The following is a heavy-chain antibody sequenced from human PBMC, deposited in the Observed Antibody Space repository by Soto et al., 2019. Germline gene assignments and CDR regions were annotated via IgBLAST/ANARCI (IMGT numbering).Heavy chain of an antibody. J-gene: IGHJ4*02. V-gene: IGHV4-39*01. CDR2: VYYSGST. D-gene: IGHD3-22*01. Sequence: QLQLQESGPGLVKPSETLSLTCTVSGGSISGSTYYWGWIRQPPGKGLEWIGSVYYSGSTYYNPSLKRRVTISVDTSRNQFSLKLSSVTAADTAVYYCARPLYDSSGYEDYWGQGTLVTVSS. CDR3: ARPLYDSSGYEDY. CDR1: GGSISGSTYY.